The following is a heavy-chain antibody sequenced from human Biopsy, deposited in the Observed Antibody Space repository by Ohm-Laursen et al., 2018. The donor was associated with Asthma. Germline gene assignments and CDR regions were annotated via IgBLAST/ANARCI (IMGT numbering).Heavy chain of an antibody. CDR2: IYSGGTS. CDR1: GFAVSRDH. CDR3: ARGDSSNWPHYYFDY. V-gene: IGHV3-53*01. D-gene: IGHD3-22*01. J-gene: IGHJ4*02. Sequence: SLRLSCAASGFAVSRDHMFWVRQAPGKGLEWVSVIYSGGTSHTADSVRGRFTISRDYSKNTLYLQMHSLRAEDTAVYYCARGDSSNWPHYYFDYWGQGTQVTFS.